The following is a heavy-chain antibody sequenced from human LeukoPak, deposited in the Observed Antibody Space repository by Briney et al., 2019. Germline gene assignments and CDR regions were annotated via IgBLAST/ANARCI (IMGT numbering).Heavy chain of an antibody. V-gene: IGHV4-4*07. Sequence: SETLSLTCSVSGGSIKTYYWSWIRQPAGKGLEWIGRIYTSGSTTYNPSLKSRVTMSVDTSKNQFSLKLNSVTAADTAVYYCARDSGATGEVKFDPWGQGTLVSVSS. CDR2: IYTSGST. J-gene: IGHJ5*02. CDR3: ARDSGATGEVKFDP. CDR1: GGSIKTYY. D-gene: IGHD3-16*01.